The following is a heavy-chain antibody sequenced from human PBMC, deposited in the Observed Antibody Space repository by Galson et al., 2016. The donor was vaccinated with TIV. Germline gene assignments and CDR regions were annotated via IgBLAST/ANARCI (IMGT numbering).Heavy chain of an antibody. CDR2: IIPLIGMI. CDR3: ARDPSPVTASPFDI. D-gene: IGHD2-21*02. Sequence: SVKVSCKASGGTFSSYTFNWVRQAPGQGLEWMGRIIPLIGMINYAQKFQGRVTITADKSTTTAYMELSSLRSEDTAVYYCARDPSPVTASPFDIWGQGTMVTVSS. J-gene: IGHJ3*02. CDR1: GGTFSSYT. V-gene: IGHV1-69*04.